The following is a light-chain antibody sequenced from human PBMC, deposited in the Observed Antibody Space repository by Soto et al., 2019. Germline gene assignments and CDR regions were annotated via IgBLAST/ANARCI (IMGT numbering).Light chain of an antibody. CDR3: SSYAGNNIHYV. Sequence: QSVLTQPPSASGSAGQSVTISCTGTSTDVGGYNYVSWYQQHPGKAPKLMIYEVSKRPSGVPDRFSGSKSGNTASLTVSGLQAEDEADYHCSSYAGNNIHYVFGTGTKVTVL. CDR1: STDVGGYNY. V-gene: IGLV2-8*01. J-gene: IGLJ1*01. CDR2: EVS.